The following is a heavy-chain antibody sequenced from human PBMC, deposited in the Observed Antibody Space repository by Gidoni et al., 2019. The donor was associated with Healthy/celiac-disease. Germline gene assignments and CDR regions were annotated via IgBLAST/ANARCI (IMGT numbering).Heavy chain of an antibody. J-gene: IGHJ6*03. V-gene: IGHV1-69*01. CDR1: GGTFSSYA. Sequence: QVQLVQSGAEVKKPGSSVKVSCKASGGTFSSYALSWVRQAPGQGLEWMGGIIPIFGTANDAQKFQGRVTITADESTSTAYMELSSLRSEDTAVYYCARERELDIVVVPAARAYYYYMDVWGKGTTVTVSS. D-gene: IGHD2-2*01. CDR3: ARERELDIVVVPAARAYYYYMDV. CDR2: IIPIFGTA.